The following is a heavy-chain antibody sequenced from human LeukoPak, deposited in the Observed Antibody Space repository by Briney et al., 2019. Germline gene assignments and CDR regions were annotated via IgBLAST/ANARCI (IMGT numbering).Heavy chain of an antibody. CDR3: TTRRQDGC. CDR1: GFTFSDAW. V-gene: IGHV3-15*01. Sequence: GGSLRLSCVASGFTFSDAWMSWVRQAPGKGLEWVGRIKSKIDGGTIDYGAPVKGRFTISRDDSRNTLYLQMNSLKTEDTAVYYHTTRRQDGCWGQGTLVTVS. D-gene: IGHD6-25*01. J-gene: IGHJ4*02. CDR2: IKSKIDGGTI.